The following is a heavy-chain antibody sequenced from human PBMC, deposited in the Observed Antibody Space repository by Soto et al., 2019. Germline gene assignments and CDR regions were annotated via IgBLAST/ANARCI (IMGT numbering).Heavy chain of an antibody. CDR1: GFTFSSYG. Sequence: QVQLVESGGGVVQPGRSLRLSCAASGFTFSSYGMHWVRQAPGKGLEWVAVIWYDGSNKYYADSVKGRFTISRDNSNNTRHLEMNNRRSEDKAVYYCSRDGCSGGSGAYDYYGMDVWGQGTTVTVAS. J-gene: IGHJ6*02. CDR3: SRDGCSGGSGAYDYYGMDV. D-gene: IGHD2-15*01. V-gene: IGHV3-33*01. CDR2: IWYDGSNK.